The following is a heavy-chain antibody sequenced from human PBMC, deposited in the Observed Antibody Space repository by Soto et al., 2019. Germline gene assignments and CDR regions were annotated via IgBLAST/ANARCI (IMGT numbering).Heavy chain of an antibody. Sequence: AACRFTFSSYGLHWFRHTPGKGLEWVAVIWYDGSNKYYADSVKGRFTISRDNSKNTLYQQMNSQRAEVTAVYYCARPTYYCWHAKYIPCLGIWGKGTSVSVSS. CDR1: RFTFSSYG. D-gene: IGHD3-10*01. V-gene: IGHV3-33*01. CDR3: ARPTYYCWHAKYIPCLGI. CDR2: IWYDGSNK. J-gene: IGHJ6*04.